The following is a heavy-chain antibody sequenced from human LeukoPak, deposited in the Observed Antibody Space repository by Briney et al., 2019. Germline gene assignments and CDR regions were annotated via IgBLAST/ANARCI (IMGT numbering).Heavy chain of an antibody. Sequence: GGSLRLSCAASGFTFSRHWMHWVRQAPGKGLVWVSRIKGDQSTTNYAESVKGRFTISRDNAKNTLYLQMSSLRAEDTAVYYCAREYNYDLDVWGKGPTVTVSS. CDR1: GFTFSRHW. J-gene: IGHJ6*04. CDR3: AREYNYDLDV. CDR2: IKGDQSTT. V-gene: IGHV3-74*01.